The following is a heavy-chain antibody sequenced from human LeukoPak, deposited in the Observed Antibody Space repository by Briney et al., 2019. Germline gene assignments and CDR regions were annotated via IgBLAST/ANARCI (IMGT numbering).Heavy chain of an antibody. CDR1: GFAFSGYE. CDR2: IAGSDTRT. J-gene: IGHJ4*02. V-gene: IGHV3-48*03. D-gene: IGHD3-22*01. Sequence: PGGSLRLSCAASGFAFSGYEVNWVRQAPGKGLEWVSYIAGSDTRTYYADSVKGRFTISRDNAKNSLYLQMNSLRAEDTGLYYCATLGYHLDSWGQGTLVTVSS. CDR3: ATLGYHLDS.